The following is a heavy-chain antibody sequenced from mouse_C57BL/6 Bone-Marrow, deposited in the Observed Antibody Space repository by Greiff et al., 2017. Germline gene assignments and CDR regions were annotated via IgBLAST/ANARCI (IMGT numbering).Heavy chain of an antibody. V-gene: IGHV1-22*01. CDR1: GYTFTDYN. Sequence: EVKLVESGPELVKPGASVKMSCKASGYTFTDYNMHWVKQSHGKSLEWIGYINPNNGGTSYNQKFKGKATLTVNKSSSTAYMELRSLTSEDSAVYYCARLGEGYWYFDVWGTGTTVTVSS. CDR2: INPNNGGT. CDR3: ARLGEGYWYFDV. J-gene: IGHJ1*03.